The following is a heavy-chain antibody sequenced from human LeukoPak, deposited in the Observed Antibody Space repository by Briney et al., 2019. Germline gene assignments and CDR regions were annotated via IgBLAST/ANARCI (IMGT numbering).Heavy chain of an antibody. J-gene: IGHJ6*04. Sequence: ASVKVSCKASGYTFTSYGISWVRQAPGQGLEWMGWISAYNGNTNYAQKLQGRVTMTTDTSTSTAYMELRSLRSDDTAVYYCARGGHVPYYYYGMDVWGKGTMVTVSS. V-gene: IGHV1-18*04. CDR3: ARGGHVPYYYYGMDV. CDR2: ISAYNGNT. D-gene: IGHD3-10*01. CDR1: GYTFTSYG.